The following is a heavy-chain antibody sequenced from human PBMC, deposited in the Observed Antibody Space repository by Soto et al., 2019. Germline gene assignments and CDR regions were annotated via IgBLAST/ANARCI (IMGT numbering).Heavy chain of an antibody. V-gene: IGHV3-48*03. CDR1: GFTFISYE. D-gene: IGHD4-17*01. CDR2: ISSSGSTI. Sequence: GGSLRLSCAASGFTFISYEMDWVRQAPGKGLEWVSYISSSGSTIYYADSVKGRFTISRDNAKNSLYLQMNSLRAEDTAVYYCARNAQVYGYYYYGMDVWGQGTTVTVSS. CDR3: ARNAQVYGYYYYGMDV. J-gene: IGHJ6*02.